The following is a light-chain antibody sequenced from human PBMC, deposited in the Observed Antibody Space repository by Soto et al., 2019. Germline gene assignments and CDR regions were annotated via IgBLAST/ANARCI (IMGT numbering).Light chain of an antibody. CDR2: GAS. V-gene: IGKV3-15*01. J-gene: IGKJ1*01. CDR3: QQYNNWPRRT. CDR1: QSVSIN. Sequence: IVMTQSPSTLSVSPGERATLSCRAIQSVSINLAWYQQKPGQAPRLLIYGASTRATGIPARFSGSGSGTEFTLTISSLQSEDFAVYYCQQYNNWPRRTFGQGTKVDIK.